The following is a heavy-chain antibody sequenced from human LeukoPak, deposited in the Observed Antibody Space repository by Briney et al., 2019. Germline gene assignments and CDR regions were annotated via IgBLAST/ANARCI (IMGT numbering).Heavy chain of an antibody. V-gene: IGHV3-13*04. CDR3: ARAYSRESGYDFVLHN. Sequence: GGSLRLSCAASGFTFSSYDMHWVRQATGKGSEWVSAIGTAGDTYYPGSVKGRFTISRENAKNSLYLQMNSLRAGDTAVYYCARAYSRESGYDFVLHNWGQGTLVTVSS. CDR2: IGTAGDT. CDR1: GFTFSSYD. J-gene: IGHJ4*02. D-gene: IGHD5-12*01.